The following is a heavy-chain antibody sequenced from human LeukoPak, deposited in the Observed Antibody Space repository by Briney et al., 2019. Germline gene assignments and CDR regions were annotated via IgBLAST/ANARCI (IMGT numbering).Heavy chain of an antibody. CDR2: INPSGGST. Sequence: ASVKVSCKASGYTFTSYYMHWVRQALGQGLEWMGIINPSGGSTSYAQKFQGRVTMTRDTSTSTVYMELSSLRSEDTAVYYCARGPPRGIVGATRRDNWFDPWGQGTLVTVSS. CDR3: ARGPPRGIVGATRRDNWFDP. J-gene: IGHJ5*02. CDR1: GYTFTSYY. V-gene: IGHV1-46*01. D-gene: IGHD1-26*01.